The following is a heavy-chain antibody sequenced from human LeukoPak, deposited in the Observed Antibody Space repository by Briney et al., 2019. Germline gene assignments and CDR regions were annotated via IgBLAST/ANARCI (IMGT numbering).Heavy chain of an antibody. V-gene: IGHV3-33*01. CDR1: GFTFSNYG. D-gene: IGHD7-27*01. Sequence: PGGSLRLSCAASGFTFSNYGMHWVRQAPGKGLEWVAIIWYDGSNKYHADSVKGRFTISRDNSKNTLYLQMNSLRAEDTAVYYCARGTGEPDYWGQGTLVTVSS. CDR3: ARGTGEPDY. J-gene: IGHJ4*02. CDR2: IWYDGSNK.